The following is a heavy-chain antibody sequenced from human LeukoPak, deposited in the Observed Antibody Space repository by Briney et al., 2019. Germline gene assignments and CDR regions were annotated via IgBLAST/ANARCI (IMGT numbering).Heavy chain of an antibody. Sequence: GGSLRLSCAASEFTFSYYWMYWVRQGPGQGLVSVSRISSDGGSTTYADSVKGRFTISRDNAKNTLYLQMHSLRAEDTGIYYCARDDSNGIDYWGQGTLVTVSS. V-gene: IGHV3-74*01. CDR2: ISSDGGST. CDR1: EFTFSYYW. CDR3: ARDDSNGIDY. J-gene: IGHJ4*02. D-gene: IGHD6-19*01.